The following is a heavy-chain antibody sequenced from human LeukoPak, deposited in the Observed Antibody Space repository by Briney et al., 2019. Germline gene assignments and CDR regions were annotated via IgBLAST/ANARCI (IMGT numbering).Heavy chain of an antibody. J-gene: IGHJ3*02. CDR3: ARVGSTDSPHAFDI. D-gene: IGHD2-21*02. CDR2: INSDGRMT. CDR1: GFTFSSYW. Sequence: GGSLRVSCAASGFTFSSYWMDWVRQAPGKGLVWVSGINSDGRMTRYAESVKGRFTISRDNAKNTLYLQMNSLRAEDTSVYYCARVGSTDSPHAFDIWGQGTTVTVSS. V-gene: IGHV3-74*01.